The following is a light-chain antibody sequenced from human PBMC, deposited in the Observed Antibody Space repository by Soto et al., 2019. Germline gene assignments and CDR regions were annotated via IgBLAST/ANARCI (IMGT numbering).Light chain of an antibody. CDR1: QSISMSY. CDR3: HQFGPSPWT. V-gene: IGKV3-20*01. J-gene: IGKJ1*01. CDR2: GAS. Sequence: EIVLTQSPGTLSLSPGERATLSCRASQSISMSYLAWYQQRPGQAPRLRIYGASNRATGIPDRFSGSGSGTDFTLIITSLEPEDFAVYYCHQFGPSPWTFGQGTKVELK.